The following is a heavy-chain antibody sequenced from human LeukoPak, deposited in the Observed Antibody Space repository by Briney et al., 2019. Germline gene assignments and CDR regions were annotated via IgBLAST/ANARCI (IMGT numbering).Heavy chain of an antibody. Sequence: ASVKVSCKASGYTFTGYYMHWVRQAPGQGLEWMGWINPNSGGTNYAQKFQGRVTMTRDTSISTAYMELSRLRSDDTAVYYCARETLYDSSGWIAYGGQGTLVTVPS. CDR3: ARETLYDSSGWIAY. J-gene: IGHJ4*02. CDR1: GYTFTGYY. CDR2: INPNSGGT. V-gene: IGHV1-2*02. D-gene: IGHD3-22*01.